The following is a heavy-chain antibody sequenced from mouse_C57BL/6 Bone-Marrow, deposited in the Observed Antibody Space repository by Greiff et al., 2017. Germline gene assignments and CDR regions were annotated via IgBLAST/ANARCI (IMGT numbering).Heavy chain of an antibody. J-gene: IGHJ2*01. D-gene: IGHD2-10*01. CDR1: GYSITSGYY. V-gene: IGHV3-6*01. CDR2: ISYDDSN. CDR3: ARDLLGCFDY. Sequence: EVKLVESGPGLVNPSQSLSLTCSVTGYSITSGYYWNWIRQFPGNKLEWMGYISYDDSNNYNPSLKNRISITLYTSKNQFFPKWNSVTTEDTATYYFARDLLGCFDYWGQGTTLTVSS.